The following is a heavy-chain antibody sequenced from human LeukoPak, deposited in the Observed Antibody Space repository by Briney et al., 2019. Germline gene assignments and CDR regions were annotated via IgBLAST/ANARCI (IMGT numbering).Heavy chain of an antibody. D-gene: IGHD3-22*01. CDR2: MDWDDDK. V-gene: IGHV2-5*02. CDR1: GFSLSTSGVG. CDR3: ANRGPSHDSSLKFAP. J-gene: IGHJ5*02. Sequence: SGPTLVKPTQTLTLTFTFSGFSLSTSGVGVGWIRQPPGKALEWLALMDWDDDKRYSPSLKSRLSITNDTSKNQVVLTTTNMDPMDTATSYCANRGPSHDSSLKFAPWGQGTLVTASS.